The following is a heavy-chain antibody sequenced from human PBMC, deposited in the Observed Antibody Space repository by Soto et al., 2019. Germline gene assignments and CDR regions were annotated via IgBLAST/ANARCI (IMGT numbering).Heavy chain of an antibody. Sequence: SSETLSFTCTVPGGSISSYYWSWIRQPPGKGLEWIGYIYYTGSTNYNPSLKSRVTISVDTSKNQFSLKLRSVTGADTAVYYCARRYGGNFDYWGQGTLVTVSS. CDR2: IYYTGST. V-gene: IGHV4-59*01. J-gene: IGHJ4*02. D-gene: IGHD1-26*01. CDR3: ARRYGGNFDY. CDR1: GGSISSYY.